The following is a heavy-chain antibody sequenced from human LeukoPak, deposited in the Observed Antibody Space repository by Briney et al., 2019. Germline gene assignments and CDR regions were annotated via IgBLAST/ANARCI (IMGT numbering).Heavy chain of an antibody. CDR3: ARDPYSNYFDY. Sequence: ASVKVSCKASGYTFTGYYMHWVRQAPGQGLEWMGWINPNNGGTNYAQKFQGRVTMTRDTSISTAYMELNRLRSDDTAVYYCARDPYSNYFDYWGQGALVTVSS. CDR1: GYTFTGYY. J-gene: IGHJ4*02. V-gene: IGHV1-2*02. D-gene: IGHD5-18*01. CDR2: INPNNGGT.